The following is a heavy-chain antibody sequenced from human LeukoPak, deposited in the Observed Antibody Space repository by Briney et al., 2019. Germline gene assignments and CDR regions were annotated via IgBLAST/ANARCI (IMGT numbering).Heavy chain of an antibody. CDR2: ISSSSSYI. Sequence: GGSLRLSCAASGFTFSSYSMNWVRQAPGKGLEWVSSISSSSSYIYYADSVKGRFTISRDNAKNSLYLQMNSLRAEVTAVYYCARDWPTIAAAGTIPEYFQHWGQGTLVTVSS. CDR1: GFTFSSYS. V-gene: IGHV3-21*01. J-gene: IGHJ1*01. D-gene: IGHD6-13*01. CDR3: ARDWPTIAAAGTIPEYFQH.